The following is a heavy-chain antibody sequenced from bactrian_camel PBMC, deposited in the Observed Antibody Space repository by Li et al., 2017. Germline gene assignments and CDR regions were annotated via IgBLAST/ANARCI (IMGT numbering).Heavy chain of an antibody. CDR1: GDTDSYWY. CDR2: IDDDGTT. Sequence: HVQLVESGGGSVQAGGSLRLSCAIIGDTDSYWYMGWFRQAPGRKREIVASIDDDGTTRYADSVKGRFTISQDNAKRTLSLQMNSLKPEDTAVYYCVRDLGMGWVPGYWGQGTQVTVS. D-gene: IGHD5*01. CDR3: VRDLGMGWVPGY. J-gene: IGHJ6*01. V-gene: IGHV3S53*01.